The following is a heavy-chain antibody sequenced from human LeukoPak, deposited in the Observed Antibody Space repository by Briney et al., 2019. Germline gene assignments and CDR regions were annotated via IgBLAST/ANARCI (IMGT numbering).Heavy chain of an antibody. CDR1: GFTVSSNY. CDR3: ARGSGYFDWLFNYYYGMDV. D-gene: IGHD3-9*01. CDR2: IYSGGST. J-gene: IGHJ6*02. V-gene: IGHV3-66*01. Sequence: PGGSLRLSCAASGFTVSSNYMSWVRQAPGQGLECVSVIYSGGSTYAASVKGRFTISRDNSKNTLYLQITSLRAEDTAVYYCARGSGYFDWLFNYYYGMDVWGQGTTVTVSS.